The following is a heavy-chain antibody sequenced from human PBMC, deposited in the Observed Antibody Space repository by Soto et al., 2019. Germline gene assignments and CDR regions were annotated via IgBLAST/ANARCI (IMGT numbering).Heavy chain of an antibody. J-gene: IGHJ4*02. CDR2: IWNDGSNK. CDR3: ARIGTWALNFDY. Sequence: QVQLVASGGGVVQPGRSLRLSCSASGFTFSSYHMHWVRQTPGKGLEWVALIWNDGSNKFYADSVKGRFTISGDNSKNTVYLQMNSLRAEDTAVYYCARIGTWALNFDYWGQGTLVTVSS. D-gene: IGHD2-8*01. CDR1: GFTFSSYH. V-gene: IGHV3-33*01.